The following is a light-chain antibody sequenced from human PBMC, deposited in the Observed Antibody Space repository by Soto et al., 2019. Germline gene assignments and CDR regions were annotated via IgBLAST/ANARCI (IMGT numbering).Light chain of an antibody. V-gene: IGLV2-8*01. CDR3: SSYVGTNSYV. J-gene: IGLJ1*01. CDR2: EVY. Sequence: QSVLTQPPSASGSPGQSVTISCTGTSSEVGGYNYVSWYQHHPGKAPKLIIYEVYKRPSGVPDRFSGSKSGNTAALTVSGLQAEDEADYYCSSYVGTNSYVFGTGTKVTVL. CDR1: SSEVGGYNY.